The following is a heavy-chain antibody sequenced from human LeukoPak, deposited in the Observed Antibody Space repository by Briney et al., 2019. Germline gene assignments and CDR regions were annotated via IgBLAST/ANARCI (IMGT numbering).Heavy chain of an antibody. CDR3: AKDLYGDYAFWFFFDY. Sequence: PGGSLRLSCAASGFTFSSYAMSWVRQAPGKGLEWVSAISGSGGSTYYADSVKGRFTISRDNSKNTLYLQMNSLRAEDTAVYYCAKDLYGDYAFWFFFDYRGQGTLVTVSS. V-gene: IGHV3-23*01. CDR1: GFTFSSYA. J-gene: IGHJ4*02. D-gene: IGHD4-17*01. CDR2: ISGSGGST.